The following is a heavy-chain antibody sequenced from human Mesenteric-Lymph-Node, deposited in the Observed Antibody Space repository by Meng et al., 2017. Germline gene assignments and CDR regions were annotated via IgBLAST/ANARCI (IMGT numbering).Heavy chain of an antibody. CDR1: VDSISSGEYF. V-gene: IGHV4-30-4*01. J-gene: IGHJ4*02. CDR2: MDYRGST. CDR3: ARGELLWDY. D-gene: IGHD2-2*01. Sequence: QVQLRGSTPGLVKPSQTLSLTCTVSVDSISSGEYFWSWIRQPPGKGLEWIGYMDYRGSTFYNPSLKSRVTISVDTSKNQFSLKLSSVTAADTAVYFCARGELLWDYWGQGTLVTVSS.